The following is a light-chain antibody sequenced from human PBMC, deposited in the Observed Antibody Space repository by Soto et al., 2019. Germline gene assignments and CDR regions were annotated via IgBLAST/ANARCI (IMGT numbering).Light chain of an antibody. CDR2: DVS. V-gene: IGLV2-14*01. CDR1: TNDLGAYDY. Sequence: QSVLTQPASMSGSPGQSITISCTGTTNDLGAYDYVSWYLQHPGKGPKLLISDVSNRPSWVSNRFSGSKSGNTASLTISGLQADDVAIYYCCSCTTGDTVVFGGGTQLTVL. CDR3: CSCTTGDTVV. J-gene: IGLJ3*02.